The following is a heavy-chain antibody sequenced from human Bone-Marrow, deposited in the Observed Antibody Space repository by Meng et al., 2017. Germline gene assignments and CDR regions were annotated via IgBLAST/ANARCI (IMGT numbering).Heavy chain of an antibody. Sequence: QVQVQESGPGLVRPSETLSLTCTVSGGSVSSGPYYWTWVRQPPGKGLEWIGYKFHDGTTNYNPSLKSRVTMSVDTSKNQFSLKLGSVTAADTAVYYCARGKYYYRSGTYYNRLYFDYWGQGTLVTVSS. V-gene: IGHV4-61*01. CDR3: ARGKYYYRSGTYYNRLYFDY. J-gene: IGHJ4*02. CDR1: GGSVSSGPYY. D-gene: IGHD3-10*01. CDR2: KFHDGTT.